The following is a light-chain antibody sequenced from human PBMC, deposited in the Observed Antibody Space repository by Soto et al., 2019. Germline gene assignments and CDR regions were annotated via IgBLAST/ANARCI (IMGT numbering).Light chain of an antibody. Sequence: EIVLTQSPGTLSLSPGERATLSCRASQSVSSSYLAWYQQKPGQAPRLLISGASSRAADIPDRFSGSGSGTDFTLTISRLEPEDFAVYYCQQYGNSRGTFGQGTKVDIK. CDR1: QSVSSSY. CDR3: QQYGNSRGT. J-gene: IGKJ1*01. V-gene: IGKV3-20*01. CDR2: GAS.